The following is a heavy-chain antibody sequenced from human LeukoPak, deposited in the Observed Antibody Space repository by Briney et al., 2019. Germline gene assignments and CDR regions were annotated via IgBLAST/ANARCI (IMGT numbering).Heavy chain of an antibody. Sequence: PSETLSLTCTVSGGSISSSSYYWGWIRQPPGKGLGWIGGIYFSGSTYYNPSLKSRVTISVDTSKNQFSLKLSSVTAADTAVYYCARDIVVVVAKAFYYYYGMDVWGQGTTVTVSS. D-gene: IGHD2-15*01. CDR1: GGSISSSSYY. CDR2: IYFSGST. J-gene: IGHJ6*02. V-gene: IGHV4-39*02. CDR3: ARDIVVVVAKAFYYYYGMDV.